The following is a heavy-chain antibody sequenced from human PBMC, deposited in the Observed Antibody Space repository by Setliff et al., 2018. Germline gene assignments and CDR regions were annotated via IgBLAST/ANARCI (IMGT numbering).Heavy chain of an antibody. J-gene: IGHJ4*02. D-gene: IGHD5-12*01. CDR1: GFTFSSFA. V-gene: IGHV3-23*01. CDR3: AKDSGHSGYGYFHY. Sequence: GGSLRLSCAASGFTFSSFAMSWVRQAPGKGLEWVSAISGSGGSTYYADSVKGRFTISRDNSKNTLYLQMNSLRAEDTAVYYCAKDSGHSGYGYFHYWGQGTLVTAPQ. CDR2: ISGSGGST.